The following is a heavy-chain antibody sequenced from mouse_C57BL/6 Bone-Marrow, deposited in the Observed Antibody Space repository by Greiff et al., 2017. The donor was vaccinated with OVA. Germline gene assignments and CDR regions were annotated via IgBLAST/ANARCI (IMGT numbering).Heavy chain of an antibody. V-gene: IGHV5-17*01. CDR1: GFTFSDYG. D-gene: IGHD2-3*01. CDR2: ISSGSSTI. Sequence: VQLQESGGGLVKPGGSLKLSCAASGFTFSDYGMHWVRQAPEKGLEWVAYISSGSSTIYYADPVKGRFTISRDNAKNTLVLQMTSLRSEDTAMYYCARRRWLLYYAMDYWGQGTSVTVSS. J-gene: IGHJ4*01. CDR3: ARRRWLLYYAMDY.